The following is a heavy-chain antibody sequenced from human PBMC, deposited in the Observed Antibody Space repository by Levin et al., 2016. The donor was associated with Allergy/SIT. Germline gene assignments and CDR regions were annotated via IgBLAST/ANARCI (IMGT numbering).Heavy chain of an antibody. CDR3: ARDQGIIAVAGPYYYYGMDV. Sequence: SETLSLTCAVSGGSISSGGYSWSWIRQPPGKGLEWIGYIYHSGSTYYNPSLKSRVTISVDRSKNQFSLKLSSVTAADTAVYYCARDQGIIAVAGPYYYYGMDVWGQGTTVTVSS. CDR2: IYHSGST. D-gene: IGHD6-19*01. V-gene: IGHV4-30-2*01. CDR1: GGSISSGGYS. J-gene: IGHJ6*02.